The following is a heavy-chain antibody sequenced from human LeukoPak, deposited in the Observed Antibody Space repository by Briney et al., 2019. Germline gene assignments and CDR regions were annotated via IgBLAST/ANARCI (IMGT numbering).Heavy chain of an antibody. CDR1: GFTFSSYA. D-gene: IGHD3-10*01. V-gene: IGHV3-30-3*01. J-gene: IGHJ3*02. CDR3: ASTPPLNYGSGSYYWNAFDI. Sequence: PGGSLRLSCAASGFTFSSYAMHWVRQAPGKGLEWVAVISYDGSNKYYADSVKGRFTISRDNSKNTLYLQMNSLRAEDTAVYYCASTPPLNYGSGSYYWNAFDIWGQGTMVTVSS. CDR2: ISYDGSNK.